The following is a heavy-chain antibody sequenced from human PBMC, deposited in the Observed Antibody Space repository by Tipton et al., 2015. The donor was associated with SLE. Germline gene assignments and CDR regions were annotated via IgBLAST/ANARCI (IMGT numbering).Heavy chain of an antibody. CDR2: VYYSGST. V-gene: IGHV4-59*12. CDR1: GGSINRNY. Sequence: TLSLICTVSGGSINRNYWSWIRQPPGKGLEWIGYVYYSGSTNYNPSLKSRVTISVDKSKNQFSLKLSSVTVADTAVYYCSCRIAARRSPLIPFDYWGQGSLVTVSS. CDR3: SCRIAARRSPLIPFDY. J-gene: IGHJ4*02. D-gene: IGHD6-6*01.